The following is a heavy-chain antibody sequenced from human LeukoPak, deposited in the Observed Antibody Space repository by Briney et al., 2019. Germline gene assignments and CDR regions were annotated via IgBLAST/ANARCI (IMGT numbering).Heavy chain of an antibody. J-gene: IGHJ6*03. CDR1: GGSISSGSYY. CDR3: ARDSLIAAAGDYYYYYMDV. D-gene: IGHD6-13*01. V-gene: IGHV4-61*02. Sequence: TSQTLSLTCTVSGGSISSGSYYWSWIRQPAGKGLEWIGRIYTSGSTNYNPSLKSRVTMSVDTSKNQFSLKLSSVTAADTAVYYCARDSLIAAAGDYYYYYMDVWGKGTTVTISS. CDR2: IYTSGST.